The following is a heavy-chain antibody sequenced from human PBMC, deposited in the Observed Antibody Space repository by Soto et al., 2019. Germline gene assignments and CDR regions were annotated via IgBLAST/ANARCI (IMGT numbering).Heavy chain of an antibody. CDR3: ARGVPELYFDY. V-gene: IGHV1-69*14. CDR1: GEAFTSYA. Sequence: QVQLVQSGAEVKNPGSSVKVSCKTSGEAFTSYAINWVRQAPGQGLELLGAIIPMFGTPTYTQMFQGRVTISADRSTSTAYMELSSLRSEDTAVYYCARGVPELYFDYWGQGTLVTVSS. CDR2: IIPMFGTP. J-gene: IGHJ4*02. D-gene: IGHD2-2*01.